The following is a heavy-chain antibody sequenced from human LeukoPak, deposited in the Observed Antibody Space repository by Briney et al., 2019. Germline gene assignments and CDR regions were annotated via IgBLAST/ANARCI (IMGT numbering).Heavy chain of an antibody. Sequence: PGGSLRLFCAASGFTFSSYAVHWVRQAPGKGLEWVAVISYDGSNKYYADSVKGRFTISRDNSKNTLYLQMNSLRAEDTAVYYCAREGISYYVACLDYWGQGTLVTVSS. D-gene: IGHD3-10*02. CDR1: GFTFSSYA. CDR2: ISYDGSNK. V-gene: IGHV3-30-3*01. CDR3: AREGISYYVACLDY. J-gene: IGHJ4*02.